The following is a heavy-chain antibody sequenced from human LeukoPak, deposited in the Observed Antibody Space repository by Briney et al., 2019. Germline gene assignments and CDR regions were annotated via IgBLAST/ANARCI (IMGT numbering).Heavy chain of an antibody. CDR2: INTDGSAT. CDR1: GFTFSTYW. V-gene: IGHV3-74*01. J-gene: IGHJ4*02. D-gene: IGHD3-16*01. Sequence: PGGSLRLSCAASGFTFSTYWMHWVRRAPGKGLVWVSQINTDGSATTYADSVKGRFTISRDNAKNTLYLQMNSLRAEDTAVYYCARWTYASDGSGYWGQGTLVTVSS. CDR3: ARWTYASDGSGY.